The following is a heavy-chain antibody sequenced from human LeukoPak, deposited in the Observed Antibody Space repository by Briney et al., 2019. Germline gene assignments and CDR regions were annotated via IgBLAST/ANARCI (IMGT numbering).Heavy chain of an antibody. CDR3: AKDRARGYCSSTSCYPFAY. CDR1: GFTFSDYY. Sequence: PGGSLRLSCAASGFTFSDYYMSWVRQAPGKGLEWVSAISGSGGSTYYADSVKGRFTISRDNSKNTLYLQMNSLRAEDTAVYYCAKDRARGYCSSTSCYPFAYWGQGTLVTVSS. CDR2: ISGSGGST. D-gene: IGHD2-2*01. J-gene: IGHJ4*02. V-gene: IGHV3-23*01.